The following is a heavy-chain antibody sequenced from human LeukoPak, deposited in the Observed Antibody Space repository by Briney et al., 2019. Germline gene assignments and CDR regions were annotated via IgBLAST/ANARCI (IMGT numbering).Heavy chain of an antibody. V-gene: IGHV4-34*01. CDR2: INHSGST. CDR3: ARGGYCSRTSCYGGGFDP. Sequence: PSETLSLTCAVYGGSFSGYYWSWIRQPPGKGLEWIGEINHSGSTNYNPSLKSRVAISVDTSKNQFSLKLSSVSAADTAVYYCARGGYCSRTSCYGGGFDPWGQGTLVTVSS. D-gene: IGHD2-2*01. J-gene: IGHJ5*02. CDR1: GGSFSGYY.